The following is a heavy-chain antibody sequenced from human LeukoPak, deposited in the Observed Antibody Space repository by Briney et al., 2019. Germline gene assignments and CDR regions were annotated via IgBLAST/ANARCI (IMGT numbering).Heavy chain of an antibody. CDR2: IIPIFGTA. CDR3: ARRPHHDFWSGYYSTGAFDI. V-gene: IGHV1-69*05. CDR1: ACTFSSYA. Sequence: ASVKVSCKASACTFSSYAISWVRQAPGQGLEWMGGIIPIFGTANYAQKFQGRVTITTDESTSTAYMELSSLRSEDTAVYYCARRPHHDFWSGYYSTGAFDIWGQGTMVTVSS. D-gene: IGHD3-3*01. J-gene: IGHJ3*02.